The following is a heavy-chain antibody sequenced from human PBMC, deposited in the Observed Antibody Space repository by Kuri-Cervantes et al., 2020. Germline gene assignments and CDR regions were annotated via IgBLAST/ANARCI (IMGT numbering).Heavy chain of an antibody. CDR3: AKDPYGDYANSGYFQH. J-gene: IGHJ1*01. D-gene: IGHD4-17*01. V-gene: IGHV3-9*01. CDR1: GFTFDDYA. Sequence: GGSLRLSCAASGFTFDDYAMHWARQAPGKGLERVSGISWNSGSIGYADSVKGRFTISRDNAKNSLYLQMISLRAEDTALYYCAKDPYGDYANSGYFQHWGQGTLVTVSS. CDR2: ISWNSGSI.